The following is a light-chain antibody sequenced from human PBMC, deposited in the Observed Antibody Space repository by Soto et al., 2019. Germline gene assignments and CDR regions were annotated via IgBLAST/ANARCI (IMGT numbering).Light chain of an antibody. CDR3: QQSET. CDR2: GAS. CDR1: QSVSSNF. Sequence: EIVLTQSPGTLSLSPGERATLSCRASQSVSSNFLAWYQQKPGQAPRLLIYGASSRATGIPDRFSGSGSGTDFTLTISRLEPEDFAVYYCQQSETFGQGTKVDI. V-gene: IGKV3-20*01. J-gene: IGKJ1*01.